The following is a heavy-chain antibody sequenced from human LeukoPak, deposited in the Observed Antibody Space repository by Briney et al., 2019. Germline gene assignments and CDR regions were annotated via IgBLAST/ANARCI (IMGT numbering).Heavy chain of an antibody. V-gene: IGHV1-2*02. CDR3: ARFHPAARQYDY. Sequence: ASVKVSCKASGYTFTGYYMHWVRQAPGQGLEWMGWINPNSGGTNYAQKFQGRVTMTRDTSISTAYMELSRLRSDDTAVYYCARFHPAARQYDYWGQGTLVTVSS. J-gene: IGHJ4*02. CDR1: GYTFTGYY. D-gene: IGHD6-6*01. CDR2: INPNSGGT.